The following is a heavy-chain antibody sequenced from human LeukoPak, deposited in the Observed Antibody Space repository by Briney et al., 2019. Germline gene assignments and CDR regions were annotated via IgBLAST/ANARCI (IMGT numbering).Heavy chain of an antibody. J-gene: IGHJ5*02. Sequence: GGSLRLSCAASGFTFSSYLIHWVRQAPGKGQVWVSRITGDGSNTLYADSVQGRFTISRDNAKNTVYLQMNSLRAEDTAVYYCATDRGGWTTWGQGTLVTVSS. CDR2: ITGDGSNT. D-gene: IGHD3-10*01. CDR1: GFTFSSYL. CDR3: ATDRGGWTT. V-gene: IGHV3-74*01.